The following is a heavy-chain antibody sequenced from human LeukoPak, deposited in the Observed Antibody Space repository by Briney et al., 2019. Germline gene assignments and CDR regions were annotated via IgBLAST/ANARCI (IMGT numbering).Heavy chain of an antibody. CDR3: ARDGDDFWSGPYYYYYYMDV. Sequence: ASVKVSCKASGYTFTSYYMHWVRQAPGQGLEWMGIINPSGGSTSYAQKFQGRVTMTRDTSTSTVYMELSSLRSEDTAVYYCARDGDDFWSGPYYYYYYMDVWGKGTTVTVSS. V-gene: IGHV1-46*01. CDR1: GYTFTSYY. D-gene: IGHD3-3*01. J-gene: IGHJ6*03. CDR2: INPSGGST.